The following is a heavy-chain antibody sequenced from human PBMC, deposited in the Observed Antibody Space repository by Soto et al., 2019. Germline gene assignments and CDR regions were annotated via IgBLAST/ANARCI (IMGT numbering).Heavy chain of an antibody. CDR2: ISYDGSNK. Sequence: GGSLRLSCAASGFTFSSYGMHWVRQAPGKGLEWVAVISYDGSNKYYADSVKGRFTISRDNSKNTLYLQMNSLRAEDTAVYYCAKDPDSIAARPGGQGTLVTVSS. V-gene: IGHV3-30*18. J-gene: IGHJ4*02. D-gene: IGHD6-6*01. CDR1: GFTFSSYG. CDR3: AKDPDSIAARP.